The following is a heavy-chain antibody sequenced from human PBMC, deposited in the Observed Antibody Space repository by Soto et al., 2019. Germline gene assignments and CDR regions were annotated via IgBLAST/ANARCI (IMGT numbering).Heavy chain of an antibody. CDR3: ARSGDNYNRLDY. Sequence: GGSLRLSCEGSGFTFSDYYISWIRQAPGKGLEWISYSSNSGTFSRYADSVKGRFSISRDNTKNLLYLQMNSLRAEDTAVYYCARSGDNYNRLDYWGQGXPVTVYS. J-gene: IGHJ4*02. V-gene: IGHV3-11*06. CDR2: SSNSGTFS. D-gene: IGHD1-1*01. CDR1: GFTFSDYY.